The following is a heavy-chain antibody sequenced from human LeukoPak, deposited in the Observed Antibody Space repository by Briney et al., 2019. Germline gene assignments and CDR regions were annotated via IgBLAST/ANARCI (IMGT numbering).Heavy chain of an antibody. CDR2: ISGSSSYI. J-gene: IGHJ4*02. V-gene: IGHV3-21*04. Sequence: PGGSLRLSCTAAGFIFNDHDMNWVRQAPGKGLEWVSSISGSSSYIHYVDSVRGRFTISRDNAKNSLYLQMNSLRAEDTAVYYCARGGVGSAFDYWGQGTLVTVSS. D-gene: IGHD1-26*01. CDR3: ARGGVGSAFDY. CDR1: GFIFNDHD.